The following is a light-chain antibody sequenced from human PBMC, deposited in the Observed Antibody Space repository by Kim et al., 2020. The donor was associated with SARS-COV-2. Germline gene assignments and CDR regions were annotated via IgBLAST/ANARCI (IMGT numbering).Light chain of an antibody. V-gene: IGKV1-39*01. CDR3: HQSYSTPPYT. J-gene: IGKJ2*01. CDR1: QSISSY. Sequence: DIQMTQSPSSLSASVGVRVTITCRASQSISSYLNWYQQKPGKAPKLLIYAASSLQSGVPSRFSGSGSGTDFTLTISSLQPEDFATYYCHQSYSTPPYTFGQGTKLEI. CDR2: AAS.